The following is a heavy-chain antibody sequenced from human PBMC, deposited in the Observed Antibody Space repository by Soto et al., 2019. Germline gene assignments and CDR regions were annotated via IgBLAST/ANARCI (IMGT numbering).Heavy chain of an antibody. D-gene: IGHD3-3*01. CDR3: AHRILRTVFGLVTTTAIYFDF. CDR2: IYWDDDK. CDR1: GFSLTTSGVG. J-gene: IGHJ4*02. V-gene: IGHV2-5*02. Sequence: QITLNESGPTVVKPAETLTLTCTFSGFSLTTSGVGVGWIRQSPGKAPEWLALIYWDDDKRHSSSLKSRLTITKDTSKNHVVLTMASVDPADTATYYCAHRILRTVFGLVTTTAIYFDFWGQGTPVVVSS.